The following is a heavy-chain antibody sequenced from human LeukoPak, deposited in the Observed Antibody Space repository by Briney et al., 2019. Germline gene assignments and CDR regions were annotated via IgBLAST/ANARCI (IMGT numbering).Heavy chain of an antibody. CDR1: GFTFSDYY. CDR2: ISSSGSTI. V-gene: IGHV3-11*01. Sequence: GGSLRLSCAASGFTFSDYYMSWIRQAPGKGLEWVSYISSSGSTIYYADSVKGRFTISRDNAKNSLYLQMNSLRAEDTVVYYCARDKSSIVWFDPWGQGTLVTVSS. D-gene: IGHD1-26*01. J-gene: IGHJ5*02. CDR3: ARDKSSIVWFDP.